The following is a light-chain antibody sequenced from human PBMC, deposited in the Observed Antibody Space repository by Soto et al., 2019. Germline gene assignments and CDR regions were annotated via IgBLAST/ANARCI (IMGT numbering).Light chain of an antibody. CDR1: QSVTSSF. Sequence: EIVLTQSPGTLSLSPGERATLSCRASQSVTSSFLAWYQQKPGQAPRLLIYGASSRATGIPDRVSGSGSGTDFTLTISRLEPEDFAVYYCHKYESSPWTFGQGTRVEIK. CDR2: GAS. J-gene: IGKJ1*01. CDR3: HKYESSPWT. V-gene: IGKV3-20*01.